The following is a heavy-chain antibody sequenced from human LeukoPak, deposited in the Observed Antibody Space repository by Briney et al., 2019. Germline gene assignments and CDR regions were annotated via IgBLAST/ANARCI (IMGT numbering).Heavy chain of an antibody. D-gene: IGHD1-7*01. CDR2: VYTSGST. V-gene: IGHV4-4*07. CDR3: ARGSGTTTRQAFDI. CDR1: GGSISNSF. Sequence: PSETLSLTCTVSGGSISNSFWSWVRQPAGKGLEWIGRVYTSGSTNCNPSLESRVTMLVDTSKNQFSLKLNSETAADTAVYYCARGSGTTTRQAFDIWGQGTMVIVYS. J-gene: IGHJ3*02.